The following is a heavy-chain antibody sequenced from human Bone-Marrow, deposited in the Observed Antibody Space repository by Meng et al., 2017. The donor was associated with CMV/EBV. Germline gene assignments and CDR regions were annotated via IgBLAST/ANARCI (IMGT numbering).Heavy chain of an antibody. CDR2: INHSGST. J-gene: IGHJ4*02. CDR1: SFSGCY. V-gene: IGHV4-34*01. CDR3: ARGGRHVLRLYGSGSSLDY. D-gene: IGHD3-10*01. Sequence: SFSGCYWSWIRQPPGKGLEWIGEINHSGSTNYNPSLKSRVTISVDTSKNQFSLKLSSVTAADTAVYYCARGGRHVLRLYGSGSSLDYWGQGTLVTVSS.